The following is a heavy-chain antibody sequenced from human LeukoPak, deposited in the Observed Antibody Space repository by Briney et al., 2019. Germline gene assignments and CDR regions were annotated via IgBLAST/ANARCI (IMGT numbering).Heavy chain of an antibody. CDR3: ASRDPSYYYYYGMDV. CDR1: GFTFSSYS. D-gene: IGHD5-24*01. CDR2: IYSTGIT. V-gene: IGHV3-66*01. J-gene: IGHJ6*02. Sequence: GGSLRLSCAASGFTFSSYSMIWVRQAPGEGLEWVSVIYSTGITKYADSVKGRFTISRDNSKNTLYLQMNSLRAEDTAVYYCASRDPSYYYYYGMDVWGQGTTVTVSS.